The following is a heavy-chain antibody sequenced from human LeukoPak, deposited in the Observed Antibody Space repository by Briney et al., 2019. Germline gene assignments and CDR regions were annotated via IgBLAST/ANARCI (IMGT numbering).Heavy chain of an antibody. Sequence: GGSLRLSCAASGFTFSSYSMMWVRQAPGKGLEWVSYISSSSTTIHYADSVKGRFTISRDNAKNSVYLQMNSLRAEDTAVYYCAAVIDYWGQGTLVTVSS. J-gene: IGHJ4*02. V-gene: IGHV3-48*01. CDR1: GFTFSSYS. CDR2: ISSSSTTI. CDR3: AAVIDY.